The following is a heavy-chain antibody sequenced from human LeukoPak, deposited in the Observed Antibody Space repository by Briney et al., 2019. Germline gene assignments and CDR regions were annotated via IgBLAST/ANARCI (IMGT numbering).Heavy chain of an antibody. CDR2: IYTSGST. CDR1: GGSISSYY. D-gene: IGHD6-13*01. V-gene: IGHV4-4*07. Sequence: PSETLSLTCTVSGGSISSYYWSWIRQPAGKGLEWIGRIYTSGSTNYNPSLKSRVTMSVDTSKNQFSLKLSSVTAADTAVYYCARVSAAGSSHYYYYYYMDVWGKGTTVTISS. CDR3: ARVSAAGSSHYYYYYYMDV. J-gene: IGHJ6*03.